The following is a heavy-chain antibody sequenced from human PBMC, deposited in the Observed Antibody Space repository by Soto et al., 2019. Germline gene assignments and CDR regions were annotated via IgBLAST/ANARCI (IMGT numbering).Heavy chain of an antibody. J-gene: IGHJ4*02. CDR3: AREALGFLEWYSLYYFDY. CDR1: VYTFTSYG. D-gene: IGHD3-3*01. V-gene: IGHV1-18*01. CDR2: ISAYNGNT. Sequence: QVQLVQSGAEVKKPGASVKVSCKASVYTFTSYGISWVRQAPGQGLEWMGWISAYNGNTSYAQKLQGRVTMTTDTPTSTAYLELRSLRSDVTAVYYCAREALGFLEWYSLYYFDYWGQGSLVRVS.